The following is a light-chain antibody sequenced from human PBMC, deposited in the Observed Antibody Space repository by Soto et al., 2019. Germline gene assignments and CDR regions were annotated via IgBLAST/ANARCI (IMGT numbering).Light chain of an antibody. CDR1: GSDIGAGYD. V-gene: IGLV1-40*01. CDR2: GHA. Sequence: QSVLTQPPSVSGAPGQRVTISCSGSGSDIGAGYDVHWYQQLPGRAPQLLIFGHANRPSGVPDRFSASTSGTSASLAISGLQVDDEPDYYCQSYDSSRSAAFGTGTKLTVL. J-gene: IGLJ1*01. CDR3: QSYDSSRSAA.